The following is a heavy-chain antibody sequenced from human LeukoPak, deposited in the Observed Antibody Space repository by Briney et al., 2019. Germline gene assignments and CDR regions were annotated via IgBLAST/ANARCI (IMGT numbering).Heavy chain of an antibody. CDR3: AQAGYGSGSYYNTGGDLDY. Sequence: ASVKVSCKASGYTFTGYYMRWVRQAPGQGLEWMGWINPNSGGTNYAQKFQGRVTMTRDTSISTAYMELSRLRSDDTAVYYCAQAGYGSGSYYNTGGDLDYWGQGTLVTVSS. CDR1: GYTFTGYY. D-gene: IGHD3-10*01. CDR2: INPNSGGT. J-gene: IGHJ4*02. V-gene: IGHV1-2*02.